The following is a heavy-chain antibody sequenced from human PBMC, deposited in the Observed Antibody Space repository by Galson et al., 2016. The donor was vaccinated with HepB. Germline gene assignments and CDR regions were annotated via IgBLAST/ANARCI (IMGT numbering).Heavy chain of an antibody. D-gene: IGHD3-10*01. J-gene: IGHJ4*02. Sequence: SLRLSCAASGFTFSNHAMSWVRQAPGKGLEWVAGIGTSGGPTYYADSVKGRFTISRDNSKNTVHLQMNSLRVEDTAVYYCAKDRRYHGSGFDYWGQGTLVTVSS. CDR1: GFTFSNHA. V-gene: IGHV3-23*01. CDR2: IGTSGGPT. CDR3: AKDRRYHGSGFDY.